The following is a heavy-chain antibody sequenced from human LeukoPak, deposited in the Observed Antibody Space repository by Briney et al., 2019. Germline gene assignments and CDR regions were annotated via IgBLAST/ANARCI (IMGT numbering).Heavy chain of an antibody. CDR3: ARDANYHDSDAYYDALDI. Sequence: GGSLRLSCAASGFTFSDYYMSWIRQAPGKGLEWVSYISSSGTTISYTGSVKGRFTISRDNAKNSLYLQMNSLRAEDTAVYYCARDANYHDSDAYYDALDIWGQGTLVTVSS. CDR1: GFTFSDYY. CDR2: ISSSGTTI. V-gene: IGHV3-11*01. D-gene: IGHD3-16*01. J-gene: IGHJ3*02.